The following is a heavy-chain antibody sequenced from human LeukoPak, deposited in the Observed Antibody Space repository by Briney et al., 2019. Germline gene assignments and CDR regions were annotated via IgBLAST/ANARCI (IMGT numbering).Heavy chain of an antibody. CDR2: ISSSSSYI. CDR3: ATRDNKHLHYFDH. D-gene: IGHD1-1*01. V-gene: IGHV3-21*01. CDR1: GFTFSSYS. Sequence: GGSLRLSCAASGFTFSSYSMNWVRQAPGKGLEWVSSISSSSSYIYYADSVKGRFTISRDNAKNSLYLQMNSLRAEDTAVYYCATRDNKHLHYFDHWGQGTLVTVSS. J-gene: IGHJ4*02.